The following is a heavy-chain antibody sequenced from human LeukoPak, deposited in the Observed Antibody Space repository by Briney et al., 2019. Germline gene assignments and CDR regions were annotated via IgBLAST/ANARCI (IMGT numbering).Heavy chain of an antibody. J-gene: IGHJ3*02. D-gene: IGHD3-9*01. Sequence: ASVMVSCKTSGYTFTDYYFYWLRQAPGQGLEWMAWIYPNSGATRYARKFQGRVTMTRDTSINTAYMELSRLRSDDTAVYYCARDYQYYDILTAPLDAFDIWGQGTMVTVSS. CDR2: IYPNSGAT. V-gene: IGHV1-2*02. CDR1: GYTFTDYY. CDR3: ARDYQYYDILTAPLDAFDI.